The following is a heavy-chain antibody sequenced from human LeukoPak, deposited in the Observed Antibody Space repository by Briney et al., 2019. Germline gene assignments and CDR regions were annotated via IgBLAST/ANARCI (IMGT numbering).Heavy chain of an antibody. Sequence: SETLSLTCTVSGGSISSSSYYWGWIRQPPGKGLEWIGSIYYSGSTYYNPSLKSRVTISVDTSKNQFSLKLSSVTAADTAVYYCASYVWGRHFDYWGQGTLITVSS. CDR1: GGSISSSSYY. V-gene: IGHV4-39*07. CDR2: IYYSGST. D-gene: IGHD3-16*01. J-gene: IGHJ4*02. CDR3: ASYVWGRHFDY.